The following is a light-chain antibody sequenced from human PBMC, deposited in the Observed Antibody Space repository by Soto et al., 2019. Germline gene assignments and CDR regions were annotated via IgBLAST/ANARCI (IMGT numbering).Light chain of an antibody. J-gene: IGKJ4*01. Sequence: EIVMTQSPATLSVSPGETATLSCRASQNVDRAVAWYQHKPGQAPRLLIVGASFRATGVPVRFSGGGSGTDFSLTISSLQSEDFAVYYCQQYRHWPPLTFGGGTAVEIK. CDR1: QNVDRA. CDR3: QQYRHWPPLT. CDR2: GAS. V-gene: IGKV3-15*01.